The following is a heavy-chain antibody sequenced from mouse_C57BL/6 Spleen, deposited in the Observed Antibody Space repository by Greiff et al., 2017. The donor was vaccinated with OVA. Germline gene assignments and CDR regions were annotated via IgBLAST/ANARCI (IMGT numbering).Heavy chain of an antibody. CDR1: GYTFTSYW. J-gene: IGHJ1*03. CDR3: ARWGGKKSYWYFDV. Sequence: VQLQQPGAELVMPGASVKLSCKASGYTFTSYWMHWVKQRPGQGLEWIGEIDPSDSYTNYNQKFKGKSTLTVDKSSSTAYMQLSSLTSEDSAVYYWARWGGKKSYWYFDVWGTGTTVTVSS. D-gene: IGHD2-1*01. CDR2: IDPSDSYT. V-gene: IGHV1-69*01.